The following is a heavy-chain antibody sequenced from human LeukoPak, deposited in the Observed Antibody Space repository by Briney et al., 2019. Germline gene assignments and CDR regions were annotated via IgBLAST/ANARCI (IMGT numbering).Heavy chain of an antibody. J-gene: IGHJ5*02. Sequence: SGPTLVNPAQTLTLTCSFSGFSLSTSGVGVGWIRQPPGKALEWLAFIYWNDDKRYSPSLNSRLTITKDTSKNQVVLTMTNMDPVDTATYSCARRPSWAPHNWFDPWGQGTLVTVSS. CDR1: GFSLSTSGVG. CDR2: IYWNDDK. D-gene: IGHD3-16*01. CDR3: ARRPSWAPHNWFDP. V-gene: IGHV2-5*01.